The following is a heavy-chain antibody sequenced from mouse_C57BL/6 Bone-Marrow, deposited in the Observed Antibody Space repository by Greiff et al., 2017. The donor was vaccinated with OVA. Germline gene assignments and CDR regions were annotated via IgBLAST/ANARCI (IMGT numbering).Heavy chain of an antibody. V-gene: IGHV5S21*01. CDR1: GFTFSSYA. J-gene: IGHJ4*01. Sequence: EVKLVESGEGLVKPGGSLKLSCAASGFTFSSYAMSWVRQTPEKRLEWVAYISSGGDYIYYADTVKGRFTISRDNARNTLYLQMSSLKSEDTAMYYYTGRLFCDGSSGMDYWGQGTSVTVSS. CDR3: TGRLFCDGSSGMDY. CDR2: ISSGGDYI. D-gene: IGHD1-1*01.